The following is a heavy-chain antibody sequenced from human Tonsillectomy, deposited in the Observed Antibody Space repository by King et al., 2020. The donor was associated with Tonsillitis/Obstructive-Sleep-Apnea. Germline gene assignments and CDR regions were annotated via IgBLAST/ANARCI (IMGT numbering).Heavy chain of an antibody. CDR1: GDSVSSGSYY. Sequence: QLQESGPGLVKPSETLSLTCTVSGDSVSSGSYYWSWIRQPPGKGLEGIGYIYYSGNTNYNPSLKSRVTISVDTSKNQFSLKLSSVTAADTAVYYWARGRYCSGGSCYGSGWFDPWGQATQVTVSS. J-gene: IGHJ5*02. V-gene: IGHV4-61*01. CDR2: IYYSGNT. D-gene: IGHD2-15*01. CDR3: ARGRYCSGGSCYGSGWFDP.